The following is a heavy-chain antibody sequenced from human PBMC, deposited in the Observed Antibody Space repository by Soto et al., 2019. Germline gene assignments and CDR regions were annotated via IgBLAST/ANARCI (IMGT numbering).Heavy chain of an antibody. CDR1: GDSIRSSSY. CDR2: IYSIGNT. J-gene: IGHJ6*02. CDR3: RRSSRYSTDV. V-gene: IGHV4-39*01. D-gene: IGHD6-13*01. Sequence: SETLSLTCTVSGDSIRSSSYWGWIRQPPGKGLEWIGSIYSIGNTYYNPSLNSQVTISVDTSKNQFSLNVISVTAADTAVYYCRRSSRYSTDVWGQGTTVTVSS.